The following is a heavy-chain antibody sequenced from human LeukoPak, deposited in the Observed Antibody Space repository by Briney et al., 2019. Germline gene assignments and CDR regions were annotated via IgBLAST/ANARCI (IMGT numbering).Heavy chain of an antibody. D-gene: IGHD6-13*01. Sequence: PGGSLRLSCAASGFTFSSYEMNWVRQAPGKGLEWCSYISSSGNSIYYADSVEGRFTISRDNAKKSLYLQMNSLRAEDSAVYYCARESTSTSCSDYWGQGTLVTVSS. CDR2: ISSSGNSI. J-gene: IGHJ4*02. V-gene: IGHV3-48*03. CDR3: ARESTSTSCSDY. CDR1: GFTFSSYE.